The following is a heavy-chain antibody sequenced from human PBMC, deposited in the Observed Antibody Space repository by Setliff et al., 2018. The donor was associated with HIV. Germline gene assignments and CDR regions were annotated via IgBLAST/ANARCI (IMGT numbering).Heavy chain of an antibody. V-gene: IGHV1-69*05. D-gene: IGHD3-9*01. Sequence: SVKVFCKASGGTFSSYAISWVRQAPGQGLEWMGGIIPIFGTANYAQKFQGRVTITTDESTSTAYMELSSLRSGDTAVYHCARSSYDILTGYYKALEYWGQGTLVTVSS. CDR3: ARSSYDILTGYYKALEY. CDR2: IIPIFGTA. J-gene: IGHJ4*02. CDR1: GGTFSSYA.